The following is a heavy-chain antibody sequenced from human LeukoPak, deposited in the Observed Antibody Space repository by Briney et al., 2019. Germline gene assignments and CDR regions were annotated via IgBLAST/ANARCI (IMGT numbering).Heavy chain of an antibody. Sequence: SETLSLTCTVSGGSISSSSYYWGWIRQPPGKGLEWIGSIYYSGSTYYNPSLKSRVTISVDTSKNQFSLKLSSVTAADTAVYYCAREIPITMGGSPLVDYWGQGTLVTVSS. D-gene: IGHD3-10*01. J-gene: IGHJ4*02. CDR3: AREIPITMGGSPLVDY. CDR1: GGSISSSSYY. CDR2: IYYSGST. V-gene: IGHV4-39*01.